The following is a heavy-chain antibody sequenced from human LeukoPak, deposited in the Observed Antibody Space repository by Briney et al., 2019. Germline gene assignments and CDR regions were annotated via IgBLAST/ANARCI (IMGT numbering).Heavy chain of an antibody. Sequence: PGGSLRLSCAASGFTFNIYGIHWVRQAAGKGLEGVAVIWYDESNQYYADSVKGRFTISRDNSKNTLYLQMTSLRAEDTAVYYCARNLPPYGMDVWGQGTTVTVSS. J-gene: IGHJ6*02. CDR1: GFTFNIYG. V-gene: IGHV3-33*01. CDR2: IWYDESNQ. CDR3: ARNLPPYGMDV.